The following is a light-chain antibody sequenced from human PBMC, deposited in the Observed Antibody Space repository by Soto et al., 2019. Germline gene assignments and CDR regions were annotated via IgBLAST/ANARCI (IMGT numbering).Light chain of an antibody. CDR3: SSYAGSYPYV. V-gene: IGLV2-11*01. Sequence: QSALTQPRSVSGSPGQSVTISCTGTSSDVGGYNYVSWYQQYPGKAPKLMIYDVTKRPSGVPDRFSGSKSGNTASLTISGFQAEDEADYYCSSYAGSYPYVFGTGTKLTVL. J-gene: IGLJ1*01. CDR2: DVT. CDR1: SSDVGGYNY.